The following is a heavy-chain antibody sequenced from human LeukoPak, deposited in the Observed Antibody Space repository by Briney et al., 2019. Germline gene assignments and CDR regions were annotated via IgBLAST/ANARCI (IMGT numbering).Heavy chain of an antibody. CDR2: ISYDGSNK. Sequence: GGSLRLSCAASGFTFSSYGIHWVRQAPGKGLEWVAVISYDGSNKYYADSVKGRFTISRDNSKNTLYLQMNSLRAEDTAVYYCAKVRHCSSTSCYWGYYFDYWGQGTLVTVSS. CDR3: AKVRHCSSTSCYWGYYFDY. J-gene: IGHJ4*02. CDR1: GFTFSSYG. D-gene: IGHD2-2*01. V-gene: IGHV3-30*18.